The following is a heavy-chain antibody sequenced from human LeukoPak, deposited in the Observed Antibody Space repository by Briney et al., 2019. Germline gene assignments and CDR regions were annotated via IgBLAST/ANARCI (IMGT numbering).Heavy chain of an antibody. CDR1: GYTFTSYA. CDR2: INAGNGNT. J-gene: IGHJ4*02. CDR3: ARVLATMGIDY. D-gene: IGHD5-24*01. Sequence: GASVKVSCTASGYTFTSYAMHWVRQAPGQRLEWMGWINAGNGNTKYSQKFQGRVTITRDTSASTAYMELSSLRSEDTAVYYCARVLATMGIDYWGQGTLVTVSS. V-gene: IGHV1-3*01.